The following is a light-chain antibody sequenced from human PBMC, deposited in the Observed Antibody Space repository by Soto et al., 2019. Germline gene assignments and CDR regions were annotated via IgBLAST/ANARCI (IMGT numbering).Light chain of an antibody. Sequence: EVVLTQSPGTLSLSPGERATLSCRASQSVSSTYLAWYHQKPGQXHRLLISGASSRATGIPDRFSGSGSGTELTITISSLQPDDFETYYCQHYNSYSEAFGQGTKVDIK. CDR1: QSVSSTY. V-gene: IGKV3-20*01. J-gene: IGKJ1*01. CDR3: QHYNSYSEA. CDR2: GAS.